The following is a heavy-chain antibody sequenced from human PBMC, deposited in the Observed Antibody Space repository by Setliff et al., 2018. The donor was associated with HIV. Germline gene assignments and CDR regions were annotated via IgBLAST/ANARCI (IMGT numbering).Heavy chain of an antibody. D-gene: IGHD4-17*01. J-gene: IGHJ2*01. CDR3: ARSALYGDNFRIFWYFDL. CDR2: IYQSGRT. CDR1: GDSIGITNYY. V-gene: IGHV4-39*07. Sequence: ETLSLTCIASGDSIGITNYYWGWIRQPPGRGLEWVGSIYQSGRTFYNPSLSGRVTVSIATSKNQFSLKLTSVTAADTAVYYCARSALYGDNFRIFWYFDLWGRGTLVTVSS.